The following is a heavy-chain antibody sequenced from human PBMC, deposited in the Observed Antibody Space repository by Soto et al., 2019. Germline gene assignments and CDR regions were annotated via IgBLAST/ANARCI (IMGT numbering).Heavy chain of an antibody. D-gene: IGHD3-9*01. CDR3: TTDSLFSTTLVRFDL. J-gene: IGHJ4*01. Sequence: PGGSLRLSCAASGFTFSDHYMDWVRQAPGKGLEWVGRTRNKANSYTTEYAASVKGRFTISRDDSKNSLYLQMNSLKTEDTAVYYCTTDSLFSTTLVRFDLWGHGTLVTVSS. CDR2: TRNKANSYTT. CDR1: GFTFSDHY. V-gene: IGHV3-72*01.